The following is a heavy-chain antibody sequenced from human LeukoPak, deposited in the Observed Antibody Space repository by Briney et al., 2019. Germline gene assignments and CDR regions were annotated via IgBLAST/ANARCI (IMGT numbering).Heavy chain of an antibody. CDR2: IYTSGST. D-gene: IGHD4-17*01. V-gene: IGHV4-4*07. Sequence: SETLSLTWTVSRGSISSYYWSWIRQPAGKGLEWIGRIYTSGSTNYNPSLKSRVTMSVDTSKNQSSLKLSSVTAADTAVYYCARGVSYGDLPFDYWGQGTLVTVSS. CDR1: RGSISSYY. CDR3: ARGVSYGDLPFDY. J-gene: IGHJ4*02.